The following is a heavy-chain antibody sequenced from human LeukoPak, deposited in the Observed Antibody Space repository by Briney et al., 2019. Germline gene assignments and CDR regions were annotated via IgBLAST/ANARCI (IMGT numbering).Heavy chain of an antibody. J-gene: IGHJ4*02. V-gene: IGHV3-7*04. Sequence: GGSLRLSCVASGFPFSSYWMTRVRQAPGKGLEWVANIKQDGSKKSYVDSVKGRFTISRDNAKNSLYLQMNSLRAEDTAIYYCTRVGYIDEGIDYWGQGTLVTVSS. CDR2: IKQDGSKK. CDR1: GFPFSSYW. D-gene: IGHD5-24*01. CDR3: TRVGYIDEGIDY.